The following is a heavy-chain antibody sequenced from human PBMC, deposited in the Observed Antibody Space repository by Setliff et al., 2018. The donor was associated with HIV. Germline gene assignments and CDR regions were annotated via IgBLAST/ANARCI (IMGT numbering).Heavy chain of an antibody. CDR1: GFTFSSYA. Sequence: GGSLRLSCAASGFTFSSYAMSWVRQAPGKGLEWVSTISGRGDSTYYADSVKGRFAISRDNFKNTLFLQMHSLRAEDTAAYYCAKGVKWLDPWGQGTLVTVSS. D-gene: IGHD3-16*01. J-gene: IGHJ5*02. CDR2: ISGRGDST. CDR3: AKGVKWLDP. V-gene: IGHV3-23*01.